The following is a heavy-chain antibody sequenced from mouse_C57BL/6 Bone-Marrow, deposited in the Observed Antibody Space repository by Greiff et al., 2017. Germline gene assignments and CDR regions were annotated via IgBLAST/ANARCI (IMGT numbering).Heavy chain of an antibody. D-gene: IGHD1-1*01. CDR3: ARAGAYYYGSSHY. V-gene: IGHV1-66*01. CDR1: GYSFTSYY. CDR2: IYPGSGNT. J-gene: IGHJ2*01. Sequence: QVQLQQSGPELVKPGASVKISCKASGYSFTSYYIHWVKQRPGQGLEWIGWIYPGSGNTKYNEKFKGKATLTADTSSSTAYMQLSSLTSEDSAVYYCARAGAYYYGSSHYWGQGTTLTVSS.